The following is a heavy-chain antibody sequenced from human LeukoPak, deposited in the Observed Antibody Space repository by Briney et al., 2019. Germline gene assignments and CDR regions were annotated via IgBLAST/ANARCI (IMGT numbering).Heavy chain of an antibody. CDR1: GFTFDDYG. Sequence: PGGSLRLSCAASGFTFDDYGMSWVRQAPGKGLEWVSGINWNGGSTGYADSVKGRFTISRDNAKNSLYLQMNSLRAEDTAVYYCAGAAGKRWLQLIDYWGQGTLVTVSS. CDR2: INWNGGST. D-gene: IGHD5-24*01. V-gene: IGHV3-20*04. CDR3: AGAAGKRWLQLIDY. J-gene: IGHJ4*02.